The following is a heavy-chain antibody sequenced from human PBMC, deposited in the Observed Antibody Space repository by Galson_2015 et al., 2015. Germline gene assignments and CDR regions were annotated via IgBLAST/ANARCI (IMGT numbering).Heavy chain of an antibody. Sequence: SVKVSCKASGYTFTSYYMHWVRQAPGQGLEWMGIINPSGGSTSYAQKFQGRVTMTRDTSTSTVYMEMSSLRAEDTAVYYCARGGYDGSVMPNPYCYYYCDMDVWGKGTTVTVSS. J-gene: IGHJ6*03. CDR1: GYTFTSYY. CDR2: INPSGGST. D-gene: IGHD3-10*01. V-gene: IGHV1-46*01. CDR3: ARGGYDGSVMPNPYCYYYCDMDV.